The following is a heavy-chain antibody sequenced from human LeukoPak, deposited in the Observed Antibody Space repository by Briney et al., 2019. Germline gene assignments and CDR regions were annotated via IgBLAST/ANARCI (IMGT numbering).Heavy chain of an antibody. V-gene: IGHV3-23*01. CDR3: ARTRAAAGYSSFWFDP. D-gene: IGHD6-13*01. Sequence: PGGSLRLSCAASGFTFSSFDMSWVRQAPGEGLEWVSAISGSGGSTYNADSVKGRFTISRDNSKNTLYLQMSSLRTEDTAVYYCARTRAAAGYSSFWFDPWGQGTLVTVSS. CDR2: ISGSGGST. CDR1: GFTFSSFD. J-gene: IGHJ5*02.